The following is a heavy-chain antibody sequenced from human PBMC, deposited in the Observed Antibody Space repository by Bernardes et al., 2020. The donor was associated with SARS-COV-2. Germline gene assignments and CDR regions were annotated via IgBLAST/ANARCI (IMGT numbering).Heavy chain of an antibody. V-gene: IGHV3-23*01. CDR3: AKDRVVVAAVTSDYFDH. D-gene: IGHD2-15*01. Sequence: GGSLRLSCAGTGFPFRNFAMSWVRQAPGKGLEWVSSITGGGGTTYYADSVRGRFTISRDNSRNILYLQMNSLRDEDTAVYYCAKDRVVVAAVTSDYFDHWGQGTQVTVSS. CDR1: GFPFRNFA. J-gene: IGHJ4*02. CDR2: ITGGGGTT.